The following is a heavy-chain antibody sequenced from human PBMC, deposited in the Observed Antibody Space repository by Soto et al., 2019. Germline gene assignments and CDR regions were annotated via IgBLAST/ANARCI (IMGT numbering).Heavy chain of an antibody. V-gene: IGHV1-3*01. Sequence: ASVKVSCKASGYTFTSYSMHWVLQAPGQRLEWMGWINAGNGNTKYSQKFQGRVTITRDTSASTAYMELSSLRSEDTAVYYCARDPRSSWYFDYWGQGTLVTVSS. CDR2: INAGNGNT. CDR1: GYTFTSYS. J-gene: IGHJ4*02. CDR3: ARDPRSSWYFDY. D-gene: IGHD6-13*01.